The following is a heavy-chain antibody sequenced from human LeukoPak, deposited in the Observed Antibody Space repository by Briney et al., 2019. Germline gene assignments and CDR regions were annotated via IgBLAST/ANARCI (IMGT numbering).Heavy chain of an antibody. Sequence: SETLSLTCAVYGGSFTGYYWTWIRHPPGKGLEWIGEINHSGRTNYNPSLKTRATISVDTANNHLSLNLSSVTAADTAVYYCARVTVYVDFHLYYDIDVWDKGTTVTVSS. CDR2: INHSGRT. CDR1: GGSFTGYY. CDR3: ARVTVYVDFHLYYDIDV. V-gene: IGHV4-34*01. D-gene: IGHD3-3*01. J-gene: IGHJ6*03.